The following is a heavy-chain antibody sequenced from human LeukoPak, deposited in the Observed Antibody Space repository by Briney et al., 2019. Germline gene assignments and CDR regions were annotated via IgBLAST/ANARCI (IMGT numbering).Heavy chain of an antibody. J-gene: IGHJ4*02. Sequence: GGSLRLSCAASGITFRSYGMHWVRQAPGEGLEWVAFIWYDGSNKYYADSVKGRFTISRDNSRNTLFLQMNSLRAEDTAVHYCATDRATQYFDYWGQGTLVTVSS. CDR1: GITFRSYG. CDR3: ATDRATQYFDY. V-gene: IGHV3-30*02. CDR2: IWYDGSNK. D-gene: IGHD2-15*01.